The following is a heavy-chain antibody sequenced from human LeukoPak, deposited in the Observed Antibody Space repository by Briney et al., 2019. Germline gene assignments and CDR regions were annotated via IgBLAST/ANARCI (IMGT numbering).Heavy chain of an antibody. CDR1: GYSFTSYW. J-gene: IGHJ3*02. CDR3: AKHYAAAYYYDSSRGNDAFDI. CDR2: IYPVDSDT. V-gene: IGHV5-51*01. Sequence: GESLKISCKGSGYSFTSYWIGWVRQMPGKGLWWVWIIYPVDSDTQYSPSFQGPVPMSPDKSISTAYLQWSSLKASDTAMYYCAKHYAAAYYYDSSRGNDAFDIWGQGTMVTVSS. D-gene: IGHD3-22*01.